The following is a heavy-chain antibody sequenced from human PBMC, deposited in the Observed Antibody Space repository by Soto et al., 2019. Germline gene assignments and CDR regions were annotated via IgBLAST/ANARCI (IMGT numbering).Heavy chain of an antibody. CDR3: AKFGMATTKRSPPYYIDY. J-gene: IGHJ4*02. D-gene: IGHD1-1*01. CDR2: ISGSGGGT. CDR1: GFTFSSYA. V-gene: IGHV3-23*01. Sequence: SGGSLRLSCAASGFTFSSYAMSWVRQAPGKGLEWVSSISGSGGGTYYADSVKGRFTFSRGNSKNTLYLQMNSLRAEDTAVYYCAKFGMATTKRSPPYYIDYWGQGALVTVSS.